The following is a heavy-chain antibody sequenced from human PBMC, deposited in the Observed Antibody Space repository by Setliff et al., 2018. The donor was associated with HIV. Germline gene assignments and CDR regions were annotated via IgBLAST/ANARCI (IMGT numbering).Heavy chain of an antibody. CDR2: INAGYGNT. J-gene: IGHJ6*03. V-gene: IGHV1-3*01. CDR3: ARCGAGEWHLYMDV. CDR1: GYTFTSYA. D-gene: IGHD3-16*01. Sequence: ASVKVSCKASGYTFTSYAIHWVRQAPGQSLEWMGWINAGYGNTKYSQKFQGRVTITRDASASTAYMEPSSLRSEDTAVYYCARCGAGEWHLYMDVWAKGPRSPSP.